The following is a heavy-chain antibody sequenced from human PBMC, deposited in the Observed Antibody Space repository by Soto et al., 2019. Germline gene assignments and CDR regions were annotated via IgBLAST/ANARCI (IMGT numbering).Heavy chain of an antibody. CDR1: GGTFSSYA. CDR2: IIPILGTA. CDR3: AIALVDWGITGDYYYYGMDV. Sequence: SVKVSCKASGGTFSSYAISWVRQAPGQGLEWMGGIIPILGTANYAQKFQGRVTITADESTSTAYMELSSLRSEDSAVYYSAIALVDWGITGDYYYYGMDVWGQGTTVTVSS. V-gene: IGHV1-69*13. J-gene: IGHJ6*02. D-gene: IGHD3-10*01.